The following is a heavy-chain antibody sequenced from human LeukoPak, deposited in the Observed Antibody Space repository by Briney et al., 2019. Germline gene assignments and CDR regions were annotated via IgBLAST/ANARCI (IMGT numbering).Heavy chain of an antibody. J-gene: IGHJ4*02. CDR2: IKQDGSEK. D-gene: IGHD2-15*01. V-gene: IGHV3-7*03. CDR1: GFTFSSYW. Sequence: GGSLRLSCAASGFTFSSYWMSWVRQAPGKGLEWVANIKQDGSEKYYVDSVKGRFTISRDNSKSTLCLQMNSLRAEDTAVYYCAKQLGYCSDGSCYFPYWGQGTLVTVSS. CDR3: AKQLGYCSDGSCYFPY.